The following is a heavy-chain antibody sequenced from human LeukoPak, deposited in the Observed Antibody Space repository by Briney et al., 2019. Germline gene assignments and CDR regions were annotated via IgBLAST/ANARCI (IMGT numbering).Heavy chain of an antibody. J-gene: IGHJ3*02. CDR1: GFTFSSYS. CDR2: ISSSSYYI. Sequence: PGGSLRLSCAASGFTFSSYSMNWVRQAPGKGLEWVSSISSSSYYIYYADSVKGRFTISRDNSKNTLYLRMNSLRAEDTAVYYCARGGSYLSAFDIWGQGTMVTVSS. V-gene: IGHV3-21*04. CDR3: ARGGSYLSAFDI. D-gene: IGHD1-26*01.